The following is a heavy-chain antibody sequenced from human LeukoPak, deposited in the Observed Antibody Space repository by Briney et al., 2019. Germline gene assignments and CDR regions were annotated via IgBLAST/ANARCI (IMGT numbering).Heavy chain of an antibody. CDR2: INPNSGGT. CDR1: GYTFTGYY. CDR3: ARDSSGSYGFDY. J-gene: IGHJ4*02. Sequence: ASVKVSCKASGYTFTGYYMHWVRQAPGQGLEWMGWINPNSGGTNYAQKFQGRVTMTRDTSISTAYMELSRLRSDDTAVYYCARDSSGSYGFDYWGQGTLVTVSS. D-gene: IGHD1-26*01. V-gene: IGHV1-2*02.